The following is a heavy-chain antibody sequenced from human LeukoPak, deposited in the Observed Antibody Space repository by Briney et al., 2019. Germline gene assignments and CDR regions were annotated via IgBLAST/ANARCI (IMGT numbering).Heavy chain of an antibody. V-gene: IGHV4-39*01. CDR1: GGSISSSSYY. J-gene: IGHJ4*02. CDR2: IYYSGST. D-gene: IGHD2-15*01. Sequence: PSETLSLTCTVSGGSISSSSYYWGWIRQPPGKGLEWIGSIYYSGSTYYNPSLKSRVTISVDTSKNQFSLKLSSVTAADTAVYYCATGSRTIRGFPNAFDYWGQGTLVTVSS. CDR3: ATGSRTIRGFPNAFDY.